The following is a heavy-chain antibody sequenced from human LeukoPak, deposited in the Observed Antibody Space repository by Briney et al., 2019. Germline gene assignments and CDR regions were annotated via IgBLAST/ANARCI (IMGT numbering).Heavy chain of an antibody. J-gene: IGHJ4*02. Sequence: GGSLRLSCAASGFTFSSYSMNWVRQAPGKGLEWVAATSGSGGNTYYAASVKGRFTVSRDTSKNTLYLQMTSLRAEDTAVYYCAKEYSGYDLDYWGQGTLVTASS. CDR1: GFTFSSYS. D-gene: IGHD5-12*01. CDR2: TSGSGGNT. V-gene: IGHV3-23*01. CDR3: AKEYSGYDLDY.